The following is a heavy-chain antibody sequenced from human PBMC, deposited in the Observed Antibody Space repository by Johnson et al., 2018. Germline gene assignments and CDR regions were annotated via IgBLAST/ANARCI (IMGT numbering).Heavy chain of an antibody. Sequence: VQLVESGGGLVKPGGSLRLSCVASGLTFNSYTMNWVRQAPGKGLEWVSSISSGRGYIWYAASVKGRFTISSDNAKNSVYLQMNSLRAEDPAVYYCANARVTIFGVIITRHALHVWGQGTPVTVAS. CDR2: ISSGRGYI. CDR3: ANARVTIFGVIITRHALHV. CDR1: GLTFNSYT. J-gene: IGHJ6*02. V-gene: IGHV3-21*01. D-gene: IGHD3-3*01.